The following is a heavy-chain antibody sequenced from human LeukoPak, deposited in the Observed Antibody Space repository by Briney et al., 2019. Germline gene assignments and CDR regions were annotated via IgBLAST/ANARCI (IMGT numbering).Heavy chain of an antibody. D-gene: IGHD3-3*01. CDR1: GGSISSYY. J-gene: IGHJ4*02. CDR3: ARAPFGITIFGVVKELYYFDY. Sequence: SETLSLTCTVSGGSISSYYWSWIRQPPGKGLEWIGYIYYSGSTNYNPSLKSRVTISVDTSKNQFSLKLSSVTAADTAVYYCARAPFGITIFGVVKELYYFDYWGQGTLVTVSS. CDR2: IYYSGST. V-gene: IGHV4-59*08.